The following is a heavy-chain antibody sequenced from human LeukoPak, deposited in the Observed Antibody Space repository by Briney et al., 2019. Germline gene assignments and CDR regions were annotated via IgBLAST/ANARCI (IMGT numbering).Heavy chain of an antibody. D-gene: IGHD2-2*01. J-gene: IGHJ6*02. CDR2: INHSGST. CDR3: ARGRCSSTSCFYYYYYGMDV. V-gene: IGHV4-34*01. CDR1: GGSFSGYY. Sequence: SETLSLTCAVYGGSFSGYYWSWIRQPPGKGLEWIGEINHSGSTNYNPSLKSRVTISVDTSKNQFSLKLSSVTAADTAVYYCARGRCSSTSCFYYYYYGMDVWGQGTTVTVSS.